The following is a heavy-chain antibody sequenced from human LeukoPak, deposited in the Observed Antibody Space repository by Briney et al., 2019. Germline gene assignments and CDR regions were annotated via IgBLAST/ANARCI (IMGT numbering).Heavy chain of an antibody. V-gene: IGHV3-23*01. CDR3: AKAGRYCSSTSCYYGIDY. D-gene: IGHD2-2*01. CDR2: ISGSGGST. J-gene: IGHJ4*02. CDR1: GFTFSSYA. Sequence: GGSLRPSCAASGFTFSSYAMSWVRQAPGKGLEWVSAISGSGGSTYYADSVKGRFTISRDNSKNTLYLQMNSLRAEDTAAYYCAKAGRYCSSTSCYYGIDYWGQGTLVTVSS.